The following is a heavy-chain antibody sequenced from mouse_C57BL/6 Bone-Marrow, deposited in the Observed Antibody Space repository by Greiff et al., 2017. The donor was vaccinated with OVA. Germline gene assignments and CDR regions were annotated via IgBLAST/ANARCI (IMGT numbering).Heavy chain of an antibody. J-gene: IGHJ4*01. CDR2: IYPRDGST. D-gene: IGHD1-1*01. CDR1: GYTFTDHT. V-gene: IGHV1-78*01. Sequence: QVQLQQSDAELVKPGASVKISCKVSGYTFTDHTIHWMKQRPEQGLEWIGYIYPRDGSTKYNEKFKGKATLTADKSSSTAYMPLNSLTSEDSAVYFCARGGVYGSSYDDAMDYWGQGTSVTVSS. CDR3: ARGGVYGSSYDDAMDY.